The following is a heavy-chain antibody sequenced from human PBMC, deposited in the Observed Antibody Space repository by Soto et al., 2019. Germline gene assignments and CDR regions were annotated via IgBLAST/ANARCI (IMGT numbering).Heavy chain of an antibody. CDR2: IYYTGST. Sequence: PSETLSLTCTVSGGSISGGGYYWSWIRQHPGKGLEWIGYIYYTGSTYYNPSLKSRVTISVDTSKNQFPLNLTSVTAADTAVYYCARDQEVNYADYGGSDYYYGMDAWGQGTTVTVSS. CDR1: GGSISGGGYY. J-gene: IGHJ6*02. D-gene: IGHD4-17*01. V-gene: IGHV4-31*03. CDR3: ARDQEVNYADYGGSDYYYGMDA.